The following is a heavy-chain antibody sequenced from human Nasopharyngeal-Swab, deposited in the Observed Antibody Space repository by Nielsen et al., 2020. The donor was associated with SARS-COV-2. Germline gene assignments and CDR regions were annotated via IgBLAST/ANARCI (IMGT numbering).Heavy chain of an antibody. CDR3: ARVRPYYDILTGYYTKNGGYYGMDV. J-gene: IGHJ6*02. CDR2: INHSGST. V-gene: IGHV4-34*01. Sequence: WIRQPPGKGLEWIGEINHSGSTNYDPSLKSQVTISVDTSKNQFSLKLSSVTAADTAVYYCARVRPYYDILTGYYTKNGGYYGMDVWGQGTTVTVSS. D-gene: IGHD3-9*01.